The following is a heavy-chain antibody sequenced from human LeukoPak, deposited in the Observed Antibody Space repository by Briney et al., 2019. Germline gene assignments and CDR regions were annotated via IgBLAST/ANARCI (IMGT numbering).Heavy chain of an antibody. CDR3: AKDRIVVVPAAIKAFDY. CDR1: GFTFSSYA. Sequence: GGSLRLSCAASGFTFSSYAMSWVRQAPGKGLEWVSAISGSGGSTYYADSVKGRFTISRDNSKNTLYLQMNSVRAEDTAVYYCAKDRIVVVPAAIKAFDYWGQGTLVTVSS. D-gene: IGHD2-2*02. V-gene: IGHV3-23*01. CDR2: ISGSGGST. J-gene: IGHJ4*02.